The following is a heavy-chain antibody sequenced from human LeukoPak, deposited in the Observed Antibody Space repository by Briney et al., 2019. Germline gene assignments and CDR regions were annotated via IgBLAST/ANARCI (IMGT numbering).Heavy chain of an antibody. D-gene: IGHD3-22*01. CDR2: IYYSGST. CDR1: GGSISSGDYY. J-gene: IGHJ4*02. Sequence: SETLSLTCTVSGGSISSGDYYWSWIRQPPGKGLEWIGYIYYSGSTYYNPSLKSRVTISVDTSKNQFSLKLSSVTAADTAVYYCARVAADSSEYFDYWGQGTLVTVSS. V-gene: IGHV4-30-4*01. CDR3: ARVAADSSEYFDY.